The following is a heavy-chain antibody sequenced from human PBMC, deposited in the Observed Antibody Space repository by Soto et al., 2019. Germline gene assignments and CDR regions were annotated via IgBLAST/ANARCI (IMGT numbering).Heavy chain of an antibody. CDR2: IIPIFGTA. D-gene: IGHD1-26*01. J-gene: IGHJ4*02. V-gene: IGHV1-69*13. CDR1: GGTLSSCA. Sequence: GASVKVSCKASGGTLSSCAISWVRQAPGQGLEWMGGIIPIFGTANYAQKFQGRVTITADESTSTAYMELSSLRSEDTAVYYCARGMGAHYFDYWGQGTLVTVSS. CDR3: ARGMGAHYFDY.